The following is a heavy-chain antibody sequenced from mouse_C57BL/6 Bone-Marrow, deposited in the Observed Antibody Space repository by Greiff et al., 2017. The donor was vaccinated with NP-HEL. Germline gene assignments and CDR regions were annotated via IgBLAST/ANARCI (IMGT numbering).Heavy chain of an antibody. V-gene: IGHV7-3*01. J-gene: IGHJ4*01. CDR1: GFTFTDYY. CDR2: IRNKATGYTT. CDR3: ARSRPYYYAMDY. Sequence: DVMLVESGGGLVQPGGSLSLSCAASGFTFTDYYMSWVRQPPGKALEWLGFIRNKATGYTTEYSASVKGRCTISRDNSQSILYLQMNALRAEDSATYYCARSRPYYYAMDYWGQGTSVTVSS.